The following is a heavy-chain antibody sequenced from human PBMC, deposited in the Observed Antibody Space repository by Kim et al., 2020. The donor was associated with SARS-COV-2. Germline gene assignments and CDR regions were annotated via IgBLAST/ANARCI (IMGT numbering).Heavy chain of an antibody. D-gene: IGHD4-17*01. Sequence: AVKRRFTISRDNAKNSLYRQKNSLRAEDTAVYYCAKAMEDYGDLDYLDDWGQGTLVTVSS. CDR3: AKAMEDYGDLDYLDD. V-gene: IGHV3-9*01. J-gene: IGHJ4*02.